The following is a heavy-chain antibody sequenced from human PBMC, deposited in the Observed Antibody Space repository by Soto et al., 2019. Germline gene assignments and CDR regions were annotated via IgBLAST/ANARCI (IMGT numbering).Heavy chain of an antibody. CDR2: IIPIFGTA. CDR1: GGTFSSYA. D-gene: IGHD3-22*01. Sequence: SVKVSCKASGGTFSSYAISWVRQAPGQGLEWMGGIIPIFGTANYAQKFQGRVTITADESTSTAYMELSSLRSEDTAVYYCAISDSSGYYRPHYYYYGMDVWGQGTTVTVSS. V-gene: IGHV1-69*13. J-gene: IGHJ6*02. CDR3: AISDSSGYYRPHYYYYGMDV.